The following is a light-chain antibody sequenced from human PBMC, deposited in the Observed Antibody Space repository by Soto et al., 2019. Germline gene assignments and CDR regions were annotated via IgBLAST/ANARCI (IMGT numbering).Light chain of an antibody. J-gene: IGLJ2*01. CDR2: GNS. Sequence: HSVLTQPPSVSGAPGQRVTISCTWSSSNIGAGYDVHWYQQLPGTAPKLLIYGNSNRPSGVPDRFSGSKSGTSASLAITGLQAEDEADYYCQSYDSSLSGHVVFGGGTKLTVL. CDR1: SSNIGAGYD. V-gene: IGLV1-40*01. CDR3: QSYDSSLSGHVV.